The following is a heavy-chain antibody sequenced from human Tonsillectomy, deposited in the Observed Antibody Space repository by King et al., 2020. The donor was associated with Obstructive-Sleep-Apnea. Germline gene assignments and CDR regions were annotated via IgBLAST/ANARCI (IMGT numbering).Heavy chain of an antibody. CDR2: IYHTGRT. J-gene: IGHJ3*02. Sequence: QLQESGSGLVKPSQTLSLTCAVSGGSISSGGYSWSWIRQPPGKGLDWIGYIYHTGRTYYNPSHKSRVTISVSRSKNQFSLKLTSVTAADTAVYYCATIPGYLSDAFDIWGQGTLVTVSS. D-gene: IGHD5-18*01. V-gene: IGHV4-30-2*01. CDR3: ATIPGYLSDAFDI. CDR1: GGSISSGGYS.